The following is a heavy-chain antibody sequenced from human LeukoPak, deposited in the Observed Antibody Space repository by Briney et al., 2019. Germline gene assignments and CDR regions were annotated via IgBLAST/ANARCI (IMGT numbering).Heavy chain of an antibody. D-gene: IGHD6-13*01. CDR3: ASWYSSSWYSPYYYYGMDV. J-gene: IGHJ6*02. CDR2: ISSSGSTI. CDR1: GFTFSDYY. Sequence: PGGSLRLSCAASGFTFSDYYMSWIRQAPGKGLEWVSYISSSGSTIYYADSVKGRFTISRDNAKNSLYLQMNSLRAEDTAVYYCASWYSSSWYSPYYYYGMDVWGQGTTVTVSS. V-gene: IGHV3-11*01.